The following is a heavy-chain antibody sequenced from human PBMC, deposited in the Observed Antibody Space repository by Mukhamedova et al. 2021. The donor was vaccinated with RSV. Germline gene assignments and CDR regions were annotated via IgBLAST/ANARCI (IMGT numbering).Heavy chain of an antibody. V-gene: IGHV3-30*01. J-gene: IGHJ4*02. D-gene: IGHD1-26*01. CDR3: ARTGGRHWDY. Sequence: LTISRDNSKNTLYLQMNSLRAEDTSVYYCARTGGRHWDYWGQGTLVTVPS.